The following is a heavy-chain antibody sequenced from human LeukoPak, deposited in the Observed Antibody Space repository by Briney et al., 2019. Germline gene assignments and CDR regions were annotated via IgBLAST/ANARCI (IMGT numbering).Heavy chain of an antibody. CDR3: ARGTIAAAGYYYFDY. CDR1: GFTFSSYW. CDR2: IKQDGSEK. V-gene: IGHV3-7*04. J-gene: IGHJ4*02. D-gene: IGHD6-13*01. Sequence: GGSLRLSCAASGFTFSSYWMSWVRQAPGKGLEWVANIKQDGSEKYYVDSVKGRFTISRDNAKNSLYLQMNSLRAEDTAVYYCARGTIAAAGYYYFDYWGQGTLVTVSS.